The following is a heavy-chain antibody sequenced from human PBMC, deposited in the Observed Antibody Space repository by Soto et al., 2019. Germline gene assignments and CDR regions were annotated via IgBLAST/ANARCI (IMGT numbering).Heavy chain of an antibody. D-gene: IGHD6-6*01. V-gene: IGHV2-26*01. Sequence: QVTLKESGPVLVKPTETLTLTCTVSGFSLSNARMGVSWIRQPPGKALEWLAHIFSNDEKSYSTSLKSRLTISKDTSKSQVVLTMTNMDRVDTATYHCARIEEQLVSSLYYWGQGTLVTVSS. CDR3: ARIEEQLVSSLYY. J-gene: IGHJ4*02. CDR2: IFSNDEK. CDR1: GFSLSNARMG.